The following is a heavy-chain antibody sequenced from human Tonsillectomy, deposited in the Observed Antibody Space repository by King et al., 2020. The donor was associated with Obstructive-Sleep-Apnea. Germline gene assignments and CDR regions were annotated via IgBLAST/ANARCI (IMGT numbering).Heavy chain of an antibody. V-gene: IGHV1-69*09. D-gene: IGHD1-26*01. CDR1: GGTFSNYA. Sequence: VQLVESGAEMKKPGSSAKVSCKASGGTFSNYAIIWVRQAPGQGLEWMGGIIPILGVANHAQKFQGRVTIAADKSTNTSYMELSSLTSEDTAVYYCARYVVGTVGATVGATDPPEYYFHYWGQGTLVTVSS. CDR2: IIPILGVA. J-gene: IGHJ4*02. CDR3: ARYVVGTVGATVGATDPPEYYFHY.